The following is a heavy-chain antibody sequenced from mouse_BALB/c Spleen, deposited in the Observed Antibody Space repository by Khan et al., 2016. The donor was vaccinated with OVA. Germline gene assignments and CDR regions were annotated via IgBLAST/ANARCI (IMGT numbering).Heavy chain of an antibody. J-gene: IGHJ4*01. CDR3: ARSYGSYAMDY. D-gene: IGHD1-1*01. Sequence: EVQLQESGPSLVTPSQTLSLTCSVTGDSITSGFWNWIRKFPGNKFEYMGYVTYSGNTYYNPSLKCRISITLDTSKSQSYLQLNSVPTEDTATYFYARSYGSYAMDYWGQGNSVTVSS. CDR2: VTYSGNT. CDR1: GDSITSGF. V-gene: IGHV3-8*02.